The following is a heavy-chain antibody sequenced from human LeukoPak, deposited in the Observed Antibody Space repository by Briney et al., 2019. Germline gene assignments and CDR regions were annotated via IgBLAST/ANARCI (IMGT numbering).Heavy chain of an antibody. CDR2: ISGSGSPM. J-gene: IGHJ4*02. Sequence: GGSLRLSCAASGFIFNNYEMNWVRQAPGKGLEWVSSISGSGSPMYYADSVKGRFIISRDNAKDSVSLQMDSLRAEDTAVYFCARDRGISAGSDFDYWGQGTLVTVSS. D-gene: IGHD6-13*01. CDR1: GFIFNNYE. CDR3: ARDRGISAGSDFDY. V-gene: IGHV3-48*03.